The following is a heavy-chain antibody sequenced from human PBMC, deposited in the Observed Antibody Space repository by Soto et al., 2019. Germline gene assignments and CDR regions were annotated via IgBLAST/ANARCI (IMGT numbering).Heavy chain of an antibody. V-gene: IGHV1-2*02. CDR3: ARGGTFAYDTSGYSVY. J-gene: IGHJ4*02. D-gene: IGHD3-22*01. CDR1: GYTFSAYY. Sequence: ASVKVSCKTSGYTFSAYYMHWVRQAPGQGLEWMGWINPKIGGTLYAQKFQGRVTMTRDTSISTAYMELSRLRSDDTAVYYCARGGTFAYDTSGYSVYWGKGNMVTVSS. CDR2: INPKIGGT.